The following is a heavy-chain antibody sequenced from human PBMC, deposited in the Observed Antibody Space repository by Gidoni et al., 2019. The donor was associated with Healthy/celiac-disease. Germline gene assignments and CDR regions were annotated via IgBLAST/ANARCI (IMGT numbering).Heavy chain of an antibody. D-gene: IGHD6-19*01. CDR1: GGSISSSSYY. CDR2: IYYSGST. V-gene: IGHV4-39*01. Sequence: QLQLQESGPGLVKPSETLSLTCTVSGGSISSSSYYWGWIRQPPGKGLEWIGSIYYSGSTYYNPSLKSRVTISVDTSKNQFSLKLSSVTAADTAVYYCARPSYTGYSSGLSDYWGQGTLVTVSS. CDR3: ARPSYTGYSSGLSDY. J-gene: IGHJ4*02.